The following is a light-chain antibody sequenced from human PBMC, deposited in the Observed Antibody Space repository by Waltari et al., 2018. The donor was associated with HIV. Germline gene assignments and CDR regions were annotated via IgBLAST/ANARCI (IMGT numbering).Light chain of an antibody. V-gene: IGKV3-15*01. CDR2: GAI. CDR3: QQYHDWPT. J-gene: IGKJ1*01. Sequence: VVMTQSPAALSVSPGERATLSCRASQSVGSNVAWYHQRPGQPVRLLIHGAITRATGVPGRLSGSGSGTAFTLSIDGLQSDDFGLYYCQQYHDWPTFGQGTKVDI. CDR1: QSVGSN.